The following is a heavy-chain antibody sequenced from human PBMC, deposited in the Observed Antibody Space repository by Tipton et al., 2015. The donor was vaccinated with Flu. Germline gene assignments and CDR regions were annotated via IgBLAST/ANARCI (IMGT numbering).Heavy chain of an antibody. CDR2: IYPDDSDT. D-gene: IGHD2-2*02. CDR1: KYSFTSYW. Sequence: VQLVQSGAEVKKPRESLKISCKDSKYSFTSYWIGWVRQMPGKGLEWMGIIYPDDSDTRYSPSFQGQVTISADKSSSTAYLQWSSLKASDTAIYYCARQDCSSGTCYIDYWGQGTLITVSS. J-gene: IGHJ4*02. CDR3: ARQDCSSGTCYIDY. V-gene: IGHV5-51*01.